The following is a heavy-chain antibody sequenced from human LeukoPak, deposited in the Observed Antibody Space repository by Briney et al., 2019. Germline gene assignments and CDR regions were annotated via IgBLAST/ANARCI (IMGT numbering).Heavy chain of an antibody. J-gene: IGHJ5*02. Sequence: PGGSLRLSCAASGFTFSSYWMHWVRQAPGKGLVWVSRINGDGSTTTYADSVKGRFTISRDNAKNTLYLQMNSLRAEGTAVYYCTRDLDGSGNYHWFDPWGQGTLVTVSS. CDR2: INGDGSTT. V-gene: IGHV3-74*01. CDR3: TRDLDGSGNYHWFDP. D-gene: IGHD3-10*01. CDR1: GFTFSSYW.